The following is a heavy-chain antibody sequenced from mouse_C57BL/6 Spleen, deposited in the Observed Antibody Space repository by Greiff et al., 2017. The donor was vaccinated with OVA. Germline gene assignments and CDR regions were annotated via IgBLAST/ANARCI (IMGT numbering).Heavy chain of an antibody. D-gene: IGHD1-1*01. Sequence: VQLQQPGAELVRPGSSVKLSCKASGYTFTSYWMHWVKHRPIQGLEWIGNIDPSDSETHYNQKFKDKATLTVDKSSSTAYMQLSSLTSEDSAVCYCARNYYDYFDYWGQGTTLTVSS. CDR3: ARNYYDYFDY. CDR2: IDPSDSET. J-gene: IGHJ2*01. CDR1: GYTFTSYW. V-gene: IGHV1-52*01.